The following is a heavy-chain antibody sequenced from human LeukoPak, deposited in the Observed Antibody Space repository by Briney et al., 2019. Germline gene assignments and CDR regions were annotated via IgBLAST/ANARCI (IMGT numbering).Heavy chain of an antibody. V-gene: IGHV3-48*03. Sequence: GGSLRLSCAASGFTFSSYEMNWVRQAPGKGLEWVSYISSSGSTIYYADSVKGRFTISRDNAKNSLYLQMNSLRAEDTAVYYCARSTYYYDSSGFNYAALDIWGQGTMVTVSS. D-gene: IGHD3-22*01. CDR3: ARSTYYYDSSGFNYAALDI. J-gene: IGHJ3*02. CDR1: GFTFSSYE. CDR2: ISSSGSTI.